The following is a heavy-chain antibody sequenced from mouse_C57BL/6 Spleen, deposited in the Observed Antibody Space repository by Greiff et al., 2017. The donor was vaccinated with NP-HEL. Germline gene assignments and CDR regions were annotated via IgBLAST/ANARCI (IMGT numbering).Heavy chain of an antibody. D-gene: IGHD1-1*01. Sequence: EVKLMESGGDLVKPGGSLKLSCAASGFTFSSYGMSWVRQTPDKRLEWVATISSGGSYTYYPDSVKGRFTISRDNAKNTLYLQMSSLKSEDTAMYYCARRYGSSEGFAYWGQGTLVTVSA. J-gene: IGHJ3*01. CDR1: GFTFSSYG. CDR2: ISSGGSYT. V-gene: IGHV5-6*02. CDR3: ARRYGSSEGFAY.